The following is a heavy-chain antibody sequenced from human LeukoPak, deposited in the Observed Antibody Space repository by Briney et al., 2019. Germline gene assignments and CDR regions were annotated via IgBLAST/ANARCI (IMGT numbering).Heavy chain of an antibody. J-gene: IGHJ4*02. CDR3: ARWMYSSGWCDY. CDR1: GFIFSNSG. Sequence: PGGSLRLSCAASGFIFSNSGMHWVRQAPGKGLEWVAVIWYDGSNKYYADSVKGRFTISRDNSKSTLYLQMNSLRAEDTAVYYCARWMYSSGWCDYWGQGTLVTVSS. CDR2: IWYDGSNK. D-gene: IGHD6-19*01. V-gene: IGHV3-33*01.